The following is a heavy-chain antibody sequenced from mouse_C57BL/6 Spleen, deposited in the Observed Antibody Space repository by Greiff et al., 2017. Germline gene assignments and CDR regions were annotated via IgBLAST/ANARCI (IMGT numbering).Heavy chain of an antibody. Sequence: QVQLQQSGAELARPGASVKLSCKASGYTFTSYGISWVKQRTGQGLEWIGEIYPRSGNTYYNEKFKGKATLTADKSSSTAYMELRSLTSEDAAVYFCARKTTVDQGWFAYWGQGTLVTVSA. CDR2: IYPRSGNT. D-gene: IGHD1-1*01. J-gene: IGHJ3*01. CDR1: GYTFTSYG. V-gene: IGHV1-81*01. CDR3: ARKTTVDQGWFAY.